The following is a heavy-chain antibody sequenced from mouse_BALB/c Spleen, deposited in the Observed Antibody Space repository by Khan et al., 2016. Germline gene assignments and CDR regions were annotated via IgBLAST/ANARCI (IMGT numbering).Heavy chain of an antibody. V-gene: IGHV2-9*02. CDR2: IWAGGST. CDR1: GYSLTRYG. CDR3: ARSNYLASD. Sequence: QVQLKQSGPGLVAPSQSLSITCTVYGYSLTRYGVHWVRQPPGKGLEWLGLIWAGGSTNYNWALMSRLSISIDKSKSHASLIMNSLQTDDTALNYCARSNYLASDWGPGTTLTVSS. D-gene: IGHD2-1*01. J-gene: IGHJ2*01.